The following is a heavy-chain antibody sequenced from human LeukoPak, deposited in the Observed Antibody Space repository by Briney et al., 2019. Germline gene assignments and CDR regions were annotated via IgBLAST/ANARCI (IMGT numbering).Heavy chain of an antibody. D-gene: IGHD2-2*01. CDR1: GFTFSSSA. CDR2: IKQDGSEK. Sequence: GGSLRLSCAASGFTFSSSAMSWVRQVPGKGLEWVANIKQDGSEKYYVDSVKGRFTISRDNAKNSLYLQMNSLRAEDTAVYYCARKYQLGYYYYYYGMDVWGQGTTVTVSS. CDR3: ARKYQLGYYYYYYGMDV. J-gene: IGHJ6*02. V-gene: IGHV3-7*01.